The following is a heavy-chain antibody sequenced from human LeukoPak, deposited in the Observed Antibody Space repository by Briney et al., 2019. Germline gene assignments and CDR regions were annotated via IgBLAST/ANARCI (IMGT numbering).Heavy chain of an antibody. CDR3: ARDRGMATPYDY. CDR2: ITWNRDNI. J-gene: IGHJ4*02. Sequence: PGRSLRLSCAASGFTFDDYAMHWVRQAPGKGLEWVSGITWNRDNIGYGDSVKGRSTISRDNVKNVLYLQMNSLRAEDTAVYYCARDRGMATPYDYWGQGTLVTVSS. CDR1: GFTFDDYA. V-gene: IGHV3-9*01. D-gene: IGHD5-24*01.